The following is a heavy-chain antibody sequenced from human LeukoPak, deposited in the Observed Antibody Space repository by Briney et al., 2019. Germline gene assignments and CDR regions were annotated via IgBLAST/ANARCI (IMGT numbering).Heavy chain of an antibody. Sequence: SVKVSCKASGGTGTSYAISWVRQAPGQGLEWMGGIIPIFGTANYAQKFQGRVTITAEESTSTAYMELSRLRSEDTAVYYCARVPSRRIVVVPAAFPFDYWGQGTLVTVSS. CDR1: GGTGTSYA. V-gene: IGHV1-69*01. J-gene: IGHJ4*02. D-gene: IGHD2-2*01. CDR3: ARVPSRRIVVVPAAFPFDY. CDR2: IIPIFGTA.